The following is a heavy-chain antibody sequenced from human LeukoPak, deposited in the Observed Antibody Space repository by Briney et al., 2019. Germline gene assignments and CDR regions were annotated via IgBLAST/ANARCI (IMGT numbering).Heavy chain of an antibody. CDR1: GGSISSYY. D-gene: IGHD3-3*01. V-gene: IGHV4-59*01. CDR3: ARDKGGHYPQPFDY. Sequence: SETLSLTCTVSGGSISSYYWSWIRQPPGKGLEWIGYIYYSGSTNYNPSLKSRVTISVDTSKNQFSLKLSSVTAADTAVYYCARDKGGHYPQPFDYWGQGTLVTVSS. J-gene: IGHJ4*02. CDR2: IYYSGST.